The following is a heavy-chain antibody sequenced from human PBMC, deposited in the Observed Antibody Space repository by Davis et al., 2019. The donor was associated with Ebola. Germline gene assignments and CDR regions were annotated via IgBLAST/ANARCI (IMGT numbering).Heavy chain of an antibody. D-gene: IGHD3-10*01. Sequence: PSETLSLTCTVSGGSISSSSYYWGWIRQPPGKGLEWIGSIYYSGSTYYNPSLKSRVTISVDTSKNQFSLKLSSVTAADTAVYYCARLGGDRGYYGMDVWGQGTTVTVSS. CDR1: GGSISSSSYY. J-gene: IGHJ6*02. CDR3: ARLGGDRGYYGMDV. V-gene: IGHV4-39*01. CDR2: IYYSGST.